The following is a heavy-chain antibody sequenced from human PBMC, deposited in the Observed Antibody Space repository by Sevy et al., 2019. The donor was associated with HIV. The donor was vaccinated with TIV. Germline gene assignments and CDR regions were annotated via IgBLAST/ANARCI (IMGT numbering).Heavy chain of an antibody. Sequence: SETLSLTCTVSGGSFSTYSWNWIRQSPGKGLEWIGYIYDSGNTNYNPSLKSRVTISVDTSKNQFSLKLNSVTAADTAVYYCAREKGTVTILSAFDIWGQGTRVTVS. CDR3: AREKGTVTILSAFDI. V-gene: IGHV4-59*01. CDR2: IYDSGNT. CDR1: GGSFSTYS. D-gene: IGHD4-17*01. J-gene: IGHJ3*02.